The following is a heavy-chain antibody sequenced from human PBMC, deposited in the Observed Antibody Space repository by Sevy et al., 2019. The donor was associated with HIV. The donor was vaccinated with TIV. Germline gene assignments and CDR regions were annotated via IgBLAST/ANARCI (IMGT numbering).Heavy chain of an antibody. CDR2: INPMNGDT. D-gene: IGHD6-19*01. CDR3: VGQTSGWYDWFDP. CDR1: GYNFIGYY. Sequence: ASVKVSCKASGYNFIGYYVHWVRLAPGQGLEWIGRINPMNGDTKYAQKFQGRVTMTRDMSVSTAYMEVSRLKSDDTAIYYCVGQTSGWYDWFDPWGQGTLVTVSS. J-gene: IGHJ5*02. V-gene: IGHV1-2*06.